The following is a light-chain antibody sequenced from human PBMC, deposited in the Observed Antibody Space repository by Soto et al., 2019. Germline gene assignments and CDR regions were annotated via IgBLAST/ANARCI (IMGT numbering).Light chain of an antibody. Sequence: EIVMTQSPATLSVSPGERATLSCRASQSVSSNLAWYRQRPGQVPRLLIYDASTRASGVPDSFSGSGSGTEFTLTISSLQSEDFAVYYCQQYNKWPLTFGGGTKVEIK. CDR1: QSVSSN. CDR3: QQYNKWPLT. J-gene: IGKJ4*01. V-gene: IGKV3-15*01. CDR2: DAS.